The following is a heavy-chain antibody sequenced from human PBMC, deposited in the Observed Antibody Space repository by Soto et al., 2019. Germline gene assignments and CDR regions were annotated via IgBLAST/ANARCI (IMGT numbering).Heavy chain of an antibody. CDR3: ASQLGYCSGGSCYGWFDP. V-gene: IGHV4-39*01. J-gene: IGHJ5*02. CDR2: IYYSGST. CDR1: GGSISSSSYY. Sequence: SETLSLTCTVSGGSISSSSYYWGWIRQPPGKGLEWIGSIYYSGSTYYNPSLKSRVTISVDTSKNQFSLKLSSVTAADTAVYYCASQLGYCSGGSCYGWFDPWGQGTLVTVSS. D-gene: IGHD2-15*01.